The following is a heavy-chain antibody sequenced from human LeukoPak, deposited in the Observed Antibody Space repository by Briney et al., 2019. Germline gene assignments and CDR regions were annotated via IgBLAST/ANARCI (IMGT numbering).Heavy chain of an antibody. D-gene: IGHD3-10*01. J-gene: IGHJ4*02. V-gene: IGHV3-66*01. CDR1: GFTVSSNY. CDR2: IYSGGST. Sequence: GGSLRLSCAASGFTVSSNYMSWVRQAPGKGLEWVSVIYSGGSTYYADSVKGRFTISRDNYKNTLYLQMNSLRAEDTAVYYCAKGLTNYFGSGSYDYWGKGPLVTVS. CDR3: AKGLTNYFGSGSYDY.